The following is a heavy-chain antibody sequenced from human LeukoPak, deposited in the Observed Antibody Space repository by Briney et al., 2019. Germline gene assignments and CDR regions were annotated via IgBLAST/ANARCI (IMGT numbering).Heavy chain of an antibody. D-gene: IGHD5-24*01. J-gene: IGHJ4*02. CDR2: ISGSGGST. CDR1: GFTFSSYG. V-gene: IGHV3-23*01. Sequence: GGSLRLSCAASGFTFSSYGMSWVRQAPGKGLEWVSAISGSGGSTYYADSVKGRFTISRDNAKNSLYLQMNSLRVEDTAVYYCASSRDGATIAYYFDYWGQGTLVTVSS. CDR3: ASSRDGATIAYYFDY.